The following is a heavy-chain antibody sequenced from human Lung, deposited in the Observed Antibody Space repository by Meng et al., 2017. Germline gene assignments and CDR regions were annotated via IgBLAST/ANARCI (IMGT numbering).Heavy chain of an antibody. CDR2: ISAYNGNT. J-gene: IGHJ6*02. V-gene: IGHV1-18*01. Sequence: ASVKVSCKASVYTFTSYGISWVRQAPGQGLEWMGWISAYNGNTNYAQKLQGRVTMTTDTSTSTAYMELRSLRSDDTAVYYCARGATGSYWGYYYYGMDVWGQETTVTVSS. CDR1: VYTFTSYG. D-gene: IGHD3-10*01. CDR3: ARGATGSYWGYYYYGMDV.